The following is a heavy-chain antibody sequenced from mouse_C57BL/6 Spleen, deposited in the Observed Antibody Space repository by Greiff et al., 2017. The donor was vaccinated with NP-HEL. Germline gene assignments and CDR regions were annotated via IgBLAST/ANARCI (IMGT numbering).Heavy chain of an antibody. CDR3: ARSGDYNAMGN. CDR2: IYPGDGDT. D-gene: IGHD3-1*01. J-gene: IGHJ4*01. CDR1: GYAFSSYW. V-gene: IGHV1-80*01. Sequence: QVQLQQSGAELVKPGASVKISCKASGYAFSSYWMNWVKQRPGKGLEWIGQIYPGDGDTNYNGKFKGKATLTADKSPDTAYMRRSRLTSAGSAVSFCARSGDYNAMGNWGQGTSVTVSS.